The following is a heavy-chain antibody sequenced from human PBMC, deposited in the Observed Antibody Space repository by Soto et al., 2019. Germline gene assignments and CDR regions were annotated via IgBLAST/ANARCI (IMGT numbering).Heavy chain of an antibody. CDR3: ARGGGYYDSSGYPDDAFDI. V-gene: IGHV3-11*06. D-gene: IGHD3-22*01. Sequence: PGGSLRLSCAASGFTFSDYYMSWIRQAPGKGLEWVTYISRSSSYTNYADSVKGRFTISRDNAKNSLYLQMNSLRAEDTAVYYCARGGGYYDSSGYPDDAFDIWGQGTMVTVSS. J-gene: IGHJ3*02. CDR2: ISRSSSYT. CDR1: GFTFSDYY.